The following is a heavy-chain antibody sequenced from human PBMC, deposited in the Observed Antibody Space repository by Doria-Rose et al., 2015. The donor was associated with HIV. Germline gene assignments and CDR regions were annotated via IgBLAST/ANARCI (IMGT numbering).Heavy chain of an antibody. V-gene: IGHV2-26*01. CDR1: GVSLSSPGMG. CDR3: ARIKSSRWYHKYYFDF. D-gene: IGHD6-13*01. CDR2: IISDDER. Sequence: QITLKESGPVLVKPTETLTLTCTVSGVSLSSPGMGVSWIRQPPGQALEWLTTIISDDERSYQASLKSRLTISRGTSKSQVVLTMTDMDPVDTATYYCARIKSSRWYHKYYFDFWGQGTLVIVSA. J-gene: IGHJ4*02.